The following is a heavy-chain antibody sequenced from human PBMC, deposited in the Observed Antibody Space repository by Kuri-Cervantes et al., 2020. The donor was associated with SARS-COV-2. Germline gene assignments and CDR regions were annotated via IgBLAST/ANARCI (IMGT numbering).Heavy chain of an antibody. CDR1: GFTFSSYG. CDR2: ISSSGSTI. V-gene: IGHV3-48*04. CDR3: ARAPTVTLDY. J-gene: IGHJ4*02. D-gene: IGHD4-17*01. Sequence: GGSLRLSCAASGFTFSSYGMNWVRQAPGKGLEWVSYISSSGSTIYYADSVKGRFTISRDNAKNSLYLQMNSLRAEDTAVYYCARAPTVTLDYWGQGTLVTVSS.